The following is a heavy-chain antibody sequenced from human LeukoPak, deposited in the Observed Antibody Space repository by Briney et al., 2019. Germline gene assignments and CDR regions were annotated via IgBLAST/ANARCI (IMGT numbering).Heavy chain of an antibody. CDR3: ARVNCSSTSCRSKFLDY. V-gene: IGHV1-8*01. Sequence: ASVKVSCKASGYTFTNYDINWVRQATGQGLEWMGWMNPNSGNTGYAQKFQGRVTMTRSTSIGTAYMELSSLRSEDTAVYYCARVNCSSTSCRSKFLDYWGQGTLVTVSS. CDR2: MNPNSGNT. CDR1: GYTFTNYD. D-gene: IGHD2-2*01. J-gene: IGHJ4*02.